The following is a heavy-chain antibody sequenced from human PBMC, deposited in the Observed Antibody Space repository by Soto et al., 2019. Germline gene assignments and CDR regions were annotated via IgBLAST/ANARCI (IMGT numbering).Heavy chain of an antibody. CDR1: GYTFTSYY. J-gene: IGHJ6*03. V-gene: IGHV1-46*03. CDR2: INPSGGST. CDR3: ARDPQNYCSGGSCYPYYYYYMDV. D-gene: IGHD2-15*01. Sequence: ASVKVSCKASGYTFTSYYMHWVRQAPGQGLEWMGIINPSGGSTSYAQKFQGRVTMTRDTSTSTVYMELSSLRSEDTAVYYCARDPQNYCSGGSCYPYYYYYMDVWGKGTTVTVSS.